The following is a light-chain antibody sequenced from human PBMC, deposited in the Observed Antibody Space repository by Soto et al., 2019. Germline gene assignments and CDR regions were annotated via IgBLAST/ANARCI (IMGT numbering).Light chain of an antibody. V-gene: IGKV3-15*01. CDR3: QQYNSWPPIT. J-gene: IGKJ5*01. CDR1: QSVSNK. CDR2: AAS. Sequence: EVVMTRSPATLSVSPGERATLSCSSSQSVSNKLVWYQQKPGQAPRLLIYAASTRATGIPARFSGSGSETEFTLTISSLQSEDFVVYYCQQYNSWPPITFGQGTRLEIK.